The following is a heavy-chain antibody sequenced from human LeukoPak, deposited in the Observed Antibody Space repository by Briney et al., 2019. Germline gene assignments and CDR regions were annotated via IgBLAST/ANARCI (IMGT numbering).Heavy chain of an antibody. V-gene: IGHV4-30-4*08. Sequence: SETLSLTCTVPGGSISSGDYYWSWIRQPPGKGLEWIGYIYYSGSTYYNPSLKSRVTISVDTSKNQFSLKLSSVTAADTAVYYCARVAWSAQLGADYWGQGTLVTVSS. CDR3: ARVAWSAQLGADY. J-gene: IGHJ4*02. CDR2: IYYSGST. D-gene: IGHD3-3*01. CDR1: GGSISSGDYY.